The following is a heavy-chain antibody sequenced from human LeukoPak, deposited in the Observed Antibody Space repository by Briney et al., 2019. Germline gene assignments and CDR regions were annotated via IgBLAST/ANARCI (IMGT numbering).Heavy chain of an antibody. D-gene: IGHD1-14*01. CDR3: ARDLTPGHDAFDI. CDR2: IYYSEGT. J-gene: IGHJ3*02. V-gene: IGHV4-39*07. Sequence: SETLSLTCTVSGDSISSRSYYWGWIRQPPGKGLEWIGSIYYSEGTYYNPSLKSRVTISVDTSKNQFSLKLSSVTAADTAAYYCARDLTPGHDAFDIWGQGTMVTVSS. CDR1: GDSISSRSYY.